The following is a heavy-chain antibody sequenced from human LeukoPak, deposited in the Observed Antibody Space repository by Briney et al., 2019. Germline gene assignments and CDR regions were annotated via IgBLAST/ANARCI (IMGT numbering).Heavy chain of an antibody. J-gene: IGHJ6*03. CDR2: IYYSGST. Sequence: SETLSLTCTVSGGSISSYYWSWIRQPPGKGLEWIGYIYYSGSTNYNPSLKSRVTISVDTSKNQFSLKLSSVTAADTAVYYCARASGTSWSGSYYYYYMDVWGKGTTVTVSS. CDR3: ARASGTSWSGSYYYYYMDV. CDR1: GGSISSYY. V-gene: IGHV4-59*01. D-gene: IGHD2-2*01.